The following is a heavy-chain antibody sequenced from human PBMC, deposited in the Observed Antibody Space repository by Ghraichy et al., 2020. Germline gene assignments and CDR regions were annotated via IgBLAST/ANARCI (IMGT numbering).Heavy chain of an antibody. V-gene: IGHV3-33*08. Sequence: GGSLRLSYAASRFTFSSYGMHWVRQAPGKGLEWVAVIWYDGSNKYYADSVKGRFTISRDNSKNTLYLQMNSLRAEDTAVYYCARNRLSPPDYGDFVGFDDWGQGTLVTVSS. CDR1: RFTFSSYG. D-gene: IGHD4-17*01. CDR3: ARNRLSPPDYGDFVGFDD. CDR2: IWYDGSNK. J-gene: IGHJ4*02.